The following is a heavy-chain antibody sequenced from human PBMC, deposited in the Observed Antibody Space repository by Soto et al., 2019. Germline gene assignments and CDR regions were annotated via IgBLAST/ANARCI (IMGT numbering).Heavy chain of an antibody. Sequence: EVQLLESGGGLVQPGGSLRLSCAASGFTFTNYAMNWVRQAPGKGLEWVSAISGSGGGTYYADSVKGRFTISRDNSKNELYLQRNSLRAEDTAVYNCAKDIQIDCYDSSGYSSVFDFWGQGTLVTVSS. CDR2: ISGSGGGT. CDR3: AKDIQIDCYDSSGYSSVFDF. CDR1: GFTFTNYA. J-gene: IGHJ4*02. D-gene: IGHD3-22*01. V-gene: IGHV3-23*01.